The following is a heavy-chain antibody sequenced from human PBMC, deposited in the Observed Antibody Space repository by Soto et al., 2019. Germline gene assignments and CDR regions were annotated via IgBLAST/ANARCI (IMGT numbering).Heavy chain of an antibody. Sequence: VSCKASTVTCSGYAIGCVRQAPGQGLEWMGGIIPIFGTSNYAQKFQGRVTITADKSTSTAYMELSSLRSEDTAVYYCARAPPTQPGIAAAGQRGGYYYYGMDVWGQGTTVTVSS. CDR3: ARAPPTQPGIAAAGQRGGYYYYGMDV. CDR2: IIPIFGTS. CDR1: TVTCSGYA. D-gene: IGHD6-13*01. J-gene: IGHJ6*02. V-gene: IGHV1-69*06.